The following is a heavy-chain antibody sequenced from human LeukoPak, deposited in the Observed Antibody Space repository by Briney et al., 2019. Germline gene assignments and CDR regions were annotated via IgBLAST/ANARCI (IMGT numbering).Heavy chain of an antibody. J-gene: IGHJ5*02. CDR1: GYSISSGYY. V-gene: IGHV4-38-2*02. CDR2: IYHSGST. CDR3: ARGGEYCSGGSCHRWFDP. Sequence: SETLSLTCTVSGYSISSGYYWGWIRRPPGKGLEWIGSIYHSGSTYYNPSLKSRVTISVDTSKNQFSLKLSSVTAADTAVYYCARGGEYCSGGSCHRWFDPWGQGTLVTVSS. D-gene: IGHD2-15*01.